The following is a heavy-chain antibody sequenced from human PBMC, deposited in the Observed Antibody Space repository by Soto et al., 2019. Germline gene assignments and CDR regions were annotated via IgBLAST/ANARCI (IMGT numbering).Heavy chain of an antibody. D-gene: IGHD3-22*01. V-gene: IGHV1-69*06. Sequence: QVQLVQSGAEVRKPGSSVKVPCKAAGSTFKRYAFNWVRQAPGQGLKWMGGFIPIFGTTNFAQEFQGRVTITADKSTGAAYLELISVRSDDTAVYYCATNDPYDSSASHYGFDVWGQGTMVTVSS. J-gene: IGHJ3*01. CDR1: GSTFKRYA. CDR2: FIPIFGTT. CDR3: ATNDPYDSSASHYGFDV.